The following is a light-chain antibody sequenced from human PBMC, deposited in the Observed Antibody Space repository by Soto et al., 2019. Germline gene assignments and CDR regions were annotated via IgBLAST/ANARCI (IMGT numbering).Light chain of an antibody. CDR2: EGS. V-gene: IGLV2-23*01. CDR3: CSYAGSSIFYV. CDR1: SSDVGSYNL. Sequence: QSVLTQPASASGSPGQSITISCTGTSSDVGSYNLVSWYQQHPGKAPKLMIYEGSKRPSGVSNRFSGSKSGNTASLTISGLQAEDEADYYCCSYAGSSIFYVFGTGTKVTVL. J-gene: IGLJ1*01.